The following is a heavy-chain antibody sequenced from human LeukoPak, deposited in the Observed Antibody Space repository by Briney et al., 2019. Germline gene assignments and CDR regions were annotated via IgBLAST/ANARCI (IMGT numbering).Heavy chain of an antibody. CDR1: GFTFSSYE. CDR3: AREIAAAGTYYYYGMDV. Sequence: GGSLRLSCAASGFTFSSYEMNWVRQAPGKGLEWVSYISSSGSTIYYADSVKGRFTISRDNAKNSLYLQMNSLRAEDTAVYYCAREIAAAGTYYYYGMDVWGQGTTVTVSS. J-gene: IGHJ6*02. D-gene: IGHD6-13*01. V-gene: IGHV3-48*03. CDR2: ISSSGSTI.